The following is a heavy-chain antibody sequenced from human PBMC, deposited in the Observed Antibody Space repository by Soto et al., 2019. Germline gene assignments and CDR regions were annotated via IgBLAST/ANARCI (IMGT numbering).Heavy chain of an antibody. CDR1: GSTFSSYD. D-gene: IGHD3-22*01. Sequence: VGSLRLSCAASGSTFSSYDMHWVRQATGKGLEWVSAIGTAGDTYYPGSVKGRFTISRENAKNSLYLQMNSLRAGDTAVYYCAREKNYYDSSGYIDYYGMDVCGQGTTVTVSS. CDR2: IGTAGDT. CDR3: AREKNYYDSSGYIDYYGMDV. J-gene: IGHJ6*02. V-gene: IGHV3-13*01.